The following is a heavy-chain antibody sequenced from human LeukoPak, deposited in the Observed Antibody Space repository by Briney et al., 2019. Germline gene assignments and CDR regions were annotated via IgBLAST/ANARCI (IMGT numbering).Heavy chain of an antibody. CDR1: GFTFSSYG. Sequence: GGSLRLSCAASGFTFSSYGMHRVRQAPGKGLEGVAFIWYVGNNKYYADSVKGGFTISRDNSKNTLYLQMNSLRADDTAVYYCAKDRGASGWTTFDYWGQGTLVTVSS. CDR2: IWYVGNNK. V-gene: IGHV3-30*02. D-gene: IGHD2/OR15-2a*01. CDR3: AKDRGASGWTTFDY. J-gene: IGHJ4*02.